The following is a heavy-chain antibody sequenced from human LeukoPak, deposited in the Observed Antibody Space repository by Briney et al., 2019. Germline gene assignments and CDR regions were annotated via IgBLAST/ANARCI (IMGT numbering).Heavy chain of an antibody. CDR2: INTDGSST. J-gene: IGHJ4*02. Sequence: GGSLRLSCAASGFTFSNYWMHWVRQAPGKGLLWVSRINTDGSSTSYADSVKGRFTISRDNAKNTLYLQMNSLRAEDTAVYYCARVYFSAASFDYWGQGTLVTVSS. CDR3: ARVYFSAASFDY. CDR1: GFTFSNYW. V-gene: IGHV3-74*01. D-gene: IGHD3-3*01.